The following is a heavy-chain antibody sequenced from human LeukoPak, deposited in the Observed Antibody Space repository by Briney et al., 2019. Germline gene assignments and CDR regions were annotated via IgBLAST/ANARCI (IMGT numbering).Heavy chain of an antibody. CDR1: GFRFDDYA. Sequence: GGSLRLSCVGSGFRFDDYAMHWVRQAPGKGLEWVSLISWDGGSTYYADSVKGRFTISRDNSKNSLYLQMNSLRAEDTALYYCAKDSRVGGGYYYYMDVWGKGTTVTVSS. CDR2: ISWDGGST. CDR3: AKDSRVGGGYYYYMDV. D-gene: IGHD3-16*01. V-gene: IGHV3-43D*03. J-gene: IGHJ6*03.